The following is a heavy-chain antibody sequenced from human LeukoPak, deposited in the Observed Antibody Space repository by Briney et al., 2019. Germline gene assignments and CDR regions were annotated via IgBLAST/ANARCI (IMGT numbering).Heavy chain of an antibody. CDR1: GGSISSYY. Sequence: SETLSLTCTVSGGSISSYYWSWIRQPPGKGLEWIGYIYYSGSTNYNPSLKSRVTISVDTSKNQFSLKLSSVTAADTAVYYCARGPLGYCSSTSCSYYYYGMDVWGKGTTVTVSS. CDR2: IYYSGST. V-gene: IGHV4-59*01. J-gene: IGHJ6*04. CDR3: ARGPLGYCSSTSCSYYYYGMDV. D-gene: IGHD2-2*01.